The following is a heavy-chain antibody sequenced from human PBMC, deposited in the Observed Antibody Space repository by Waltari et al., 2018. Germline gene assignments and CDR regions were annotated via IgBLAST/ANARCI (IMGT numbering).Heavy chain of an antibody. CDR1: GFTSRTFG. D-gene: IGHD4-17*01. V-gene: IGHV3-21*03. CDR3: VRALTTPNDS. J-gene: IGHJ5*01. Sequence: EVQLVESGGGLVKPGGPLRLSCVASGFTSRTFGMLWVRQAPGKGLEWGSTITGSGAYIYYADSIKGRFTISRDNAKNSLYLHMNSLRDGDTAVYYCVRALTTPNDSWGQGTLVAVSS. CDR2: ITGSGAYI.